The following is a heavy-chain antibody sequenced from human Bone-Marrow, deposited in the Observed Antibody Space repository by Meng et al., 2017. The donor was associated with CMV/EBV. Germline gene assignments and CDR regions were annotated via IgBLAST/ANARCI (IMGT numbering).Heavy chain of an antibody. Sequence: GESLKISCAASGFTFSSYAMHWVRQAPGKGLEGVAVISYDGSNKYYADSVKGRFTISSDNSKNTLYLQMNSLRAEDTAVYDCARGGRFGEINWGQGTRVTGSS. D-gene: IGHD3-10*01. CDR3: ARGGRFGEIN. J-gene: IGHJ4*02. CDR2: ISYDGSNK. CDR1: GFTFSSYA. V-gene: IGHV3-30-3*01.